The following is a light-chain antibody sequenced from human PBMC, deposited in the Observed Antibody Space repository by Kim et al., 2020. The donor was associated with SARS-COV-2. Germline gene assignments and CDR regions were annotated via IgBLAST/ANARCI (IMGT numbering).Light chain of an antibody. Sequence: DIQMTQSPSSLSASVGDRVTITCQASRDIGNFLNWYQQKPGKPPNLLIFGASKLESGVPSRFSGSGSGTDFTFTISSLQPEDIGTYYCQQYDNFLALTFGRGTKVDIK. V-gene: IGKV1-33*01. CDR1: RDIGNF. CDR2: GAS. J-gene: IGKJ4*01. CDR3: QQYDNFLALT.